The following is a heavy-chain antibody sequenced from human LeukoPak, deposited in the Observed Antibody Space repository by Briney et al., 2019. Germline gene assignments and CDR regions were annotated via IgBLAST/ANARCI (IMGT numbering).Heavy chain of an antibody. CDR1: GFTVSSNY. CDR3: ARGSASGWYGEY. Sequence: GGSLRLSCAASGFTVSSNYMSWVRQAPGKGLEWVSVIYSGGSTYFADSVKGRFTISRDNSKNTLYLQVNSLRAEDTAVYYCARGSASGWYGEYWGQGTLVTVSS. J-gene: IGHJ4*02. V-gene: IGHV3-66*01. CDR2: IYSGGST. D-gene: IGHD6-19*01.